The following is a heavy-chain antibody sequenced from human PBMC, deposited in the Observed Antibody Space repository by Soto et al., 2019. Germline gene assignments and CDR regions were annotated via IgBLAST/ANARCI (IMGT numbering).Heavy chain of an antibody. CDR2: ISAYNGNT. D-gene: IGHD3-9*01. Sequence: QVQLVQSGAEVKKPGASVKVSCKASGYTFTSYGISWVRQAPGQGLEWMGWISAYNGNTNYAQKLQGRVTMTTDTXTXTXXMELRSLRSDDTAVYYCARPHYDILTGYQFRYFDLWGRGTLVTVSS. J-gene: IGHJ2*01. CDR3: ARPHYDILTGYQFRYFDL. CDR1: GYTFTSYG. V-gene: IGHV1-18*01.